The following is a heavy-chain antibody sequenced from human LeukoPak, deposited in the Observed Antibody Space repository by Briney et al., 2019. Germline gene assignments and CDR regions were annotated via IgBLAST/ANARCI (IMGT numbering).Heavy chain of an antibody. Sequence: SETLSLTCTVSGASIRSGDYYWSWIRQPPGKGLEWIGYIYDSGGTYYNPSLKSRVTMSLDTSKNQFSLKLTSVTAADTAVYYCARVRAGTTTKRAFDIWGQGTLVTVSS. D-gene: IGHD1-7*01. CDR2: IYDSGGT. V-gene: IGHV4-61*08. CDR1: GASIRSGDYY. CDR3: ARVRAGTTTKRAFDI. J-gene: IGHJ3*02.